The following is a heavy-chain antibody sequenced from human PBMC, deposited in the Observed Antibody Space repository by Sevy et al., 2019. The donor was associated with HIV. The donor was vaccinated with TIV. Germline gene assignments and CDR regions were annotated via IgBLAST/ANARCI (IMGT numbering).Heavy chain of an antibody. D-gene: IGHD3-22*01. Sequence: GGSLRLSCAASGFTFSNYGMHWVRQAPGKGLEWVSTISGSGGSTYYADSVKGRFTISRDNFKNTLYLQMNSLRAEDTAVYYCAILGTYYYDGSGYYYQVPSDYWGQGTLVTVSS. CDR3: AILGTYYYDGSGYYYQVPSDY. CDR1: GFTFSNYG. V-gene: IGHV3-23*01. J-gene: IGHJ4*02. CDR2: ISGSGGST.